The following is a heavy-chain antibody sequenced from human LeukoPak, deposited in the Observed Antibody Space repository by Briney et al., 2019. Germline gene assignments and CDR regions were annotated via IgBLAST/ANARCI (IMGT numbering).Heavy chain of an antibody. J-gene: IGHJ6*03. D-gene: IGHD5-12*01. CDR1: GFTSNNYW. V-gene: IGHV3-7*01. CDR3: AREVGIPGYSGDGTRYHYYYMDV. Sequence: PGGSLRLSCGAPGFTSNNYWMTWVRQAPGKGLEWVARIKEDGSEKYYVDSVRGRFSISRDNAKKSLYLQMNSPRDEDTAVYYCAREVGIPGYSGDGTRYHYYYMDVWDTGTTVTVSS. CDR2: IKEDGSEK.